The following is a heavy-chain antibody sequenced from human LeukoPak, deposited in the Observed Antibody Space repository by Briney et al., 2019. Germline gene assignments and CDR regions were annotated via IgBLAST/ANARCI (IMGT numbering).Heavy chain of an antibody. V-gene: IGHV3-30*02. CDR2: IRYDGSNK. CDR1: GFTFSSYG. CDR3: AKDLLGYCSGGSCYSLGY. D-gene: IGHD2-15*01. Sequence: GGSLRLSCAASGFTFSSYGMHWVRQAPGKGLGWVAFIRYDGSNKYYADSVKGGFTISRDNSKNTLYLQMNSLRAEDTAVYYCAKDLLGYCSGGSCYSLGYWGQGTLVTVSS. J-gene: IGHJ4*02.